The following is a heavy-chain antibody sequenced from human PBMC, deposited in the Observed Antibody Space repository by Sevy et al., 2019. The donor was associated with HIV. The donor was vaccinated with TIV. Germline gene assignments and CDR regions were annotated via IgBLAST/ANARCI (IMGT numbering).Heavy chain of an antibody. V-gene: IGHV3-21*01. CDR2: ISSSSSYI. CDR3: ARDAAGHCSGGSCYSPGGYYGMDV. J-gene: IGHJ6*02. Sequence: GGSLRLSCAASGFTFSSYSMNWVRQAPGKGLEWVSSISSSSSYIYYADSVKGRFTISRDNAKNSLYLQMNSLRAEDTAVYYCARDAAGHCSGGSCYSPGGYYGMDVWGQWTTVTVSS. CDR1: GFTFSSYS. D-gene: IGHD2-15*01.